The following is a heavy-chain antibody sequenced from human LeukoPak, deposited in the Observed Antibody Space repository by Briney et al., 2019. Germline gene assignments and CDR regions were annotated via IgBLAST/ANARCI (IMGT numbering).Heavy chain of an antibody. V-gene: IGHV3-23*01. J-gene: IGHJ5*02. D-gene: IGHD3-22*01. Sequence: GSLRLSCAASGFTFSSYAMSWVRQAPGKGLEWVSAISGSGGSTYYADSVKGRFTISRDNSKNTLYLQMNSLRAEDTAVYYCAKEHVITMIVVVIPWFDPWGQGTLVTVSS. CDR1: GFTFSSYA. CDR2: ISGSGGST. CDR3: AKEHVITMIVVVIPWFDP.